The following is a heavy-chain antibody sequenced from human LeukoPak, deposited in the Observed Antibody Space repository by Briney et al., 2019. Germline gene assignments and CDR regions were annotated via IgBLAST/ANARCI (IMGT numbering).Heavy chain of an antibody. CDR1: GYSISSGYY. J-gene: IGHJ5*02. CDR2: NYHSGST. D-gene: IGHD3-3*01. Sequence: SETLSLTCAVSGYSISSGYYWGRIRQPPGKGLEWIGSNYHSGSTYYNPSLKSRVTISVDTSKNHFSLKLSSVTAADTAVYYCARVPINYDFWSGFENWFDPWGQGTLVTVSS. V-gene: IGHV4-38-2*01. CDR3: ARVPINYDFWSGFENWFDP.